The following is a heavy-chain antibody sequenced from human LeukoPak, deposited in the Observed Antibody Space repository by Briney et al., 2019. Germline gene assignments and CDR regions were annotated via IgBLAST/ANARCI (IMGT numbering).Heavy chain of an antibody. Sequence: SATLSLTCTVSGGSISHYYWSWIRPRPGKGLEWIGYIYYSGTTNYNPSLKSRVTISVDTSKNQFSLKLNSATAADTAVYYCAREDPQTRVPEGMDVWGQGTTVTVSS. D-gene: IGHD4/OR15-4a*01. V-gene: IGHV4-59*01. CDR3: AREDPQTRVPEGMDV. CDR2: IYYSGTT. J-gene: IGHJ6*02. CDR1: GGSISHYY.